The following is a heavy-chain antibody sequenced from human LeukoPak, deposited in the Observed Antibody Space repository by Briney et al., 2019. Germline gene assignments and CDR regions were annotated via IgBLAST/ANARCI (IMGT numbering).Heavy chain of an antibody. CDR2: VSDSGDST. CDR1: GFTFSSYA. D-gene: IGHD1-14*01. Sequence: GSLRLSCAASGFTFSSYAMTWVRQAPGKGLEWVSTVSDSGDSTYYADSVKGRFTISRDNSKNTLYLQMDSLRAEDTALYYCAKGSGINHYHWIDPWGQGTLVTVSS. CDR3: AKGSGINHYHWIDP. V-gene: IGHV3-23*01. J-gene: IGHJ5*02.